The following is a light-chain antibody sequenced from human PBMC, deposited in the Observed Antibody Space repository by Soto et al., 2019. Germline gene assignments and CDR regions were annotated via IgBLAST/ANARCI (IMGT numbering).Light chain of an antibody. Sequence: DIVMTQTPLSLPVTPGEPASISCRASQRLLDSDDGNTDLDLYLQKPVQAPQLLIYTLSYRASGVPVRFSGSGSGTASTLPISRVAAEDVGVYDGLQRIEFPWTFGQGTKVEIK. CDR1: QRLLDSDDGNTD. CDR2: TLS. V-gene: IGKV2-40*01. CDR3: LQRIEFPWT. J-gene: IGKJ1*01.